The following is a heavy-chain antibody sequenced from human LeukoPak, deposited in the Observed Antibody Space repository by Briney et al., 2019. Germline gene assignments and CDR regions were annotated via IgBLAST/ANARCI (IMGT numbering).Heavy chain of an antibody. Sequence: GGSLRLSCAASEFTFSKYWMHWVRQGPGKGLVWVSRINSDGNSTYYADSVKGRFTISIDNAKNSLYLQMNSLRAEDTAVYYCAIRGSPIVRNYWGQGTLVTVSS. CDR1: EFTFSKYW. CDR3: AIRGSPIVRNY. CDR2: INSDGNST. J-gene: IGHJ4*02. D-gene: IGHD3-10*01. V-gene: IGHV3-74*01.